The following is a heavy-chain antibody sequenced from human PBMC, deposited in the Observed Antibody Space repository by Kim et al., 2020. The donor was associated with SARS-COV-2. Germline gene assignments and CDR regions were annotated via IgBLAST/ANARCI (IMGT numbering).Heavy chain of an antibody. CDR2: NK. V-gene: IGHV3-30-3*01. J-gene: IGHJ5*02. Sequence: NKDYADSVKSRCTISRDNSKNTLYLQMNSLRAEDTAVYYCARGVYRFDPWGQGTLVTVSS. CDR3: ARGVYRFDP.